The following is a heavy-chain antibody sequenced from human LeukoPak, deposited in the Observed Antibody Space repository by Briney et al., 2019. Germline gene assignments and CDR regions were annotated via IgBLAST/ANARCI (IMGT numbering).Heavy chain of an antibody. Sequence: SETLSLTCTVSGGSISSYYWSWIRQPPGKGLEWIGYIYYSGSINYNPSLKSRVTISVDTSKNQFSLKLRSVTAADTAVYYCVRDPSGFSSRFDYWGQGALVTVSS. J-gene: IGHJ4*02. CDR3: VRDPSGFSSRFDY. D-gene: IGHD3-22*01. CDR1: GGSISSYY. CDR2: IYYSGSI. V-gene: IGHV4-59*01.